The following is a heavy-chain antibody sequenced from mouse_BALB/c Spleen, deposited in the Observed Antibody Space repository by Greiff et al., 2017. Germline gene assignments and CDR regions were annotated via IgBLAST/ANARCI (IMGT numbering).Heavy chain of an antibody. CDR2: ISSGGSYT. Sequence: EVMLVESGGGLVKPGGSLKLSCAASGFTFSSYAMSWVRQTPEKRLEWVATISSGGSYTYYPDSVKGRFTISRDNAKNTLYLQMSSLRSEDTAMYYCARRGHDGDYFDYWGQGTTLTVSS. D-gene: IGHD2-12*01. J-gene: IGHJ2*01. V-gene: IGHV5-9-1*01. CDR3: ARRGHDGDYFDY. CDR1: GFTFSSYA.